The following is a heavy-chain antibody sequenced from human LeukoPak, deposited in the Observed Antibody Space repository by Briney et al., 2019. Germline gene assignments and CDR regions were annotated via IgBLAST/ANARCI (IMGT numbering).Heavy chain of an antibody. CDR1: GFTFNSYA. D-gene: IGHD6-19*01. CDR3: AKAGIGVVGYFDY. Sequence: GGSLRLSCAASGFTFNSYAMSWVRQAPGKGLEWVSAIRGSGGGTYYADSVKGPFTISRDNSKNTLYLQMNSLRDEDTALYYCAKAGIGVVGYFDYWGQGTLVTVSS. J-gene: IGHJ4*02. V-gene: IGHV3-23*01. CDR2: IRGSGGGT.